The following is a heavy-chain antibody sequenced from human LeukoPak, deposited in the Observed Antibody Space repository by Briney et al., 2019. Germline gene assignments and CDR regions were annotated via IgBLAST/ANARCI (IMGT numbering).Heavy chain of an antibody. V-gene: IGHV1-18*01. CDR3: ARDRKGLYYYGSGSYDGYGMDV. J-gene: IGHJ6*02. CDR1: GGTFSSYA. Sequence: ASVKVSCKASGGTFSSYAISWVRQAPGQGLEWMGWISAYNGNTNYAQKLQGRVTMTTDTSTSTAYMELRSLRSDDTAVYYCARDRKGLYYYGSGSYDGYGMDVWGQGTTVTVSS. D-gene: IGHD3-10*01. CDR2: ISAYNGNT.